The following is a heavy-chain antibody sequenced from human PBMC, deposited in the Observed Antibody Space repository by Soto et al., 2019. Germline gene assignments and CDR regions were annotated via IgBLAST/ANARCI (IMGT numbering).Heavy chain of an antibody. CDR1: GGSIRISSYY. J-gene: IGHJ5*02. CDR3: ARQSRGSITIFGVVIILIGWFDP. D-gene: IGHD3-3*01. CDR2: IYYSGST. Sequence: SETLSLTGTFSGGSIRISSYYWGWIRQPPGKGGHPSRSIYYSGSTYYNPSLKSRVTISVDTSKNQFSLKLSSVTAADTAVYYCARQSRGSITIFGVVIILIGWFDPWGQGTMVTVSS. V-gene: IGHV4-39*01.